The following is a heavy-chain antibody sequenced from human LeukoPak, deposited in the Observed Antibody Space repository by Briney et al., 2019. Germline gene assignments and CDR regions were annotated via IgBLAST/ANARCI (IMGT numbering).Heavy chain of an antibody. CDR1: GYTFISYS. D-gene: IGHD6-6*01. J-gene: IGHJ6*03. V-gene: IGHV1-46*01. CDR3: ARLARYSSSPISPLYYYYYMDV. Sequence: GASVKVSCKASGYTFISYSMHWVRQAPGQGLEWMGIIDPSGGSTSYAQKFQGRVTMTRDMPTSTVYMELSSLRSEDTALYYCARLARYSSSPISPLYYYYYMDVWGKGTTVTVSS. CDR2: IDPSGGST.